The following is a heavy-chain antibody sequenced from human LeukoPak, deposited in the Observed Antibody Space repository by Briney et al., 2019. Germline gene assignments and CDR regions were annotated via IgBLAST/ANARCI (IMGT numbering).Heavy chain of an antibody. Sequence: ASVKVSCKASGYTFTNYYIHWVRQAPGQGLEWMGLINPGGGNTNYAQNFQGRVTMTRDTSTSTIYMELSSLRSDDTAVYYCARVRYGSGSHLLGYWGQGTLVTVSS. CDR1: GYTFTNYY. J-gene: IGHJ4*02. CDR3: ARVRYGSGSHLLGY. V-gene: IGHV1-46*01. D-gene: IGHD3-10*01. CDR2: INPGGGNT.